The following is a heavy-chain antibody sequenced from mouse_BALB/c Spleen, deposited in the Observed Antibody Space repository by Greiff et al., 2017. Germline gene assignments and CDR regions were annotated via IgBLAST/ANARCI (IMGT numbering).Heavy chain of an antibody. CDR1: GYTFSSYW. CDR2: ILPGSGST. D-gene: IGHD2-4*01. V-gene: IGHV1-9*01. J-gene: IGHJ2*01. Sequence: VQLHQSGAELMKPGASVKISCKATGYTFSSYWIEWVKQRPGHGLEWIGEILPGSGSTNYNEKFKGKATFTADTSSNTAYMQLSSLTSEDSAVYYCALMITTYYFDYWGQGTTLTVSS. CDR3: ALMITTYYFDY.